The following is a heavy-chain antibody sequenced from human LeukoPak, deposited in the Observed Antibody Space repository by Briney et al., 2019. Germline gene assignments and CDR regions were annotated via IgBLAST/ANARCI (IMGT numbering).Heavy chain of an antibody. CDR2: IYYSGST. V-gene: IGHV4-59*12. CDR3: ARGRITMIVVVITTPGAFDI. CDR1: GGSISSYY. J-gene: IGHJ3*02. D-gene: IGHD3-22*01. Sequence: SETLSLTCTVSGGSISSYYWSWIRQPPGKGLEWIGSIYYSGSTYYNPSLKSRVTISVDTSKNQFSLKLSSVTAADTAVYYCARGRITMIVVVITTPGAFDIWGQGTMVTVSS.